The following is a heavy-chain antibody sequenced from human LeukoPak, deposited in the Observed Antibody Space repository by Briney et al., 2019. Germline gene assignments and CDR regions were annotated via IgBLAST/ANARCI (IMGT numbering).Heavy chain of an antibody. CDR1: GFNFATHW. J-gene: IGHJ4*02. CDR3: ARHVSPGYSRSWYED. V-gene: IGHV5-51*01. Sequence: GESLKISCQCSGFNFATHWLGWVRRMPGKGLEWMGIIYPGDSDTRYNPSFQGQVTISADKSLRTAYLQWSSLKASDNGIYFCARHVSPGYSRSWYEDWGQGTLVTVSS. CDR2: IYPGDSDT. D-gene: IGHD6-13*01.